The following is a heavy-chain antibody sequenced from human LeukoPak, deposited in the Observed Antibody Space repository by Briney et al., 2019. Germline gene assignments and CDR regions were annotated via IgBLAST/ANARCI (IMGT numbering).Heavy chain of an antibody. CDR3: ARRPHILTGYLH. D-gene: IGHD3-9*01. CDR1: GGSISNSTNF. CDR2: LYHSGRT. V-gene: IGHV4-39*07. Sequence: SETLSLTCTVSGGSISNSTNFWGWIRQPPGKEMEWIGSLYHSGRTYYNPSLKSRVTISEDSSKNQISLKMTSVTVADTAVYYCARRPHILTGYLHWGQGTLVTVSS. J-gene: IGHJ4*02.